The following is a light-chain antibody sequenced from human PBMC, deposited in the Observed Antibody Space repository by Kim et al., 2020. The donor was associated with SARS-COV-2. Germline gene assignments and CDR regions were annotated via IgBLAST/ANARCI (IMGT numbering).Light chain of an antibody. J-gene: IGKJ2*01. CDR3: QQYKSYPVT. Sequence: DIQMTQSPSTLSASVGDRVTITCRASQSISSWLAWYPQKPGKAPNLLIYKASSLQSGVPSRFSASGSGTEFTLTISSLQPDDSATYYCQQYKSYPVTFGQGTKLEI. V-gene: IGKV1-5*03. CDR1: QSISSW. CDR2: KAS.